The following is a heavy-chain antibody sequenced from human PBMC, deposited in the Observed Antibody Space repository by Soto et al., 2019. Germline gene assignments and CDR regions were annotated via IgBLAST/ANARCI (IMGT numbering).Heavy chain of an antibody. D-gene: IGHD1-7*01. CDR1: GGSISSSSYY. CDR2: IYYSGST. CDR3: ARLMGWELPGYYYYYYGMDV. J-gene: IGHJ6*02. V-gene: IGHV4-39*01. Sequence: PSETLSLTCTVSGGSISSSSYYWGWIRQPPGKGLEWIGSIYYSGSTYYNPSLKSRVTISVDTSKNQFSLKLSSVTAADTAVYYCARLMGWELPGYYYYYYGMDVWGQGTTVTVSS.